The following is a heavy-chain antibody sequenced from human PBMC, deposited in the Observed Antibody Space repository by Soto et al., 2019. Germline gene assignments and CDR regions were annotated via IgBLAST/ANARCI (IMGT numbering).Heavy chain of an antibody. J-gene: IGHJ4*02. CDR2: IYWDDDK. CDR1: GFSLSTSGVG. V-gene: IGHV2-5*02. D-gene: IGHD6-6*01. CDR3: AHSPYSSSSYYFDY. Sequence: QITLKESGPTLVKPTQTLTLTCTFSGFSLSTSGVGVGWIRQPPGKALEWLALIYWDDDKRDSPFLKSRLTITKDPSKHQVVLTMTTMDPVDTAPYYCAHSPYSSSSYYFDYWGQGTLVTVSS.